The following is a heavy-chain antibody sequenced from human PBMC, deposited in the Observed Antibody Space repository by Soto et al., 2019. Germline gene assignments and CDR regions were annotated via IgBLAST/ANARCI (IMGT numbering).Heavy chain of an antibody. CDR3: ATSNWSGGSCCSYDFDY. J-gene: IGHJ4*02. CDR2: ISAYNGNT. V-gene: IGHV1-18*01. D-gene: IGHD2-15*01. CDR1: GYTFTSYG. Sequence: QVQLVQSGAEVKKPGASVKVSCKTSGYTFTSYGISWVRQAPGQGLEWMGWISAYNGNTNYAQKLQGRVTMTTDTSTRTAYMELSSLRSDDTDVYNWATSNWSGGSCCSYDFDYWGQGTLVTVSS.